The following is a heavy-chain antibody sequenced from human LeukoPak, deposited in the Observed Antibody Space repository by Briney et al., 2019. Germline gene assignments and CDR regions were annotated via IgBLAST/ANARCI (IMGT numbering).Heavy chain of an antibody. J-gene: IGHJ4*02. CDR3: ARRQGCSSTSCPPDY. D-gene: IGHD2-2*01. Sequence: PGESLKISCRGSGYSFNTNWIGWVRQMPGKGLEWMGIIYPGDSDTRYSPSFQGQVTMSADKSINTAYLQWSSLKASDTAVYYCARRQGCSSTSCPPDYWGQGTLVTVSS. CDR1: GYSFNTNW. CDR2: IYPGDSDT. V-gene: IGHV5-51*01.